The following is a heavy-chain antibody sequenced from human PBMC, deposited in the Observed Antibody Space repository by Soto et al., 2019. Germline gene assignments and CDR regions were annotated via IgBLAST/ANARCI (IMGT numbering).Heavy chain of an antibody. D-gene: IGHD2-21*02. CDR3: ARVSVVTALFDY. CDR1: GGSISSYY. Sequence: SETLSLTCTVSGGSISSYYWSWIRQPPGKGLEWIGYIYYSGSTNYNPSLKSRVTISVXXXXXXFXLXLXSXTAAXTAVYYCARVSVVTALFDYWGQGTLVTVSS. V-gene: IGHV4-59*01. CDR2: IYYSGST. J-gene: IGHJ4*02.